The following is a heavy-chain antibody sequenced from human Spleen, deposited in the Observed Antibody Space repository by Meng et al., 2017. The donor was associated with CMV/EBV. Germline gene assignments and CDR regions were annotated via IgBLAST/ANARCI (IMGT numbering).Heavy chain of an antibody. V-gene: IGHV1-2*02. CDR2: INPNSGGT. D-gene: IGHD3-3*01. Sequence: SKYIFTGYHMQWVRQAPGQGLEWMGWINPNSGGTNYAQKFQGRVTMTRDTSITTVFMELSSLRFDDTAVYYCAQDYDFWSGYTWFDPWGQGTLVTVSS. CDR1: KYIFTGYH. J-gene: IGHJ5*02. CDR3: AQDYDFWSGYTWFDP.